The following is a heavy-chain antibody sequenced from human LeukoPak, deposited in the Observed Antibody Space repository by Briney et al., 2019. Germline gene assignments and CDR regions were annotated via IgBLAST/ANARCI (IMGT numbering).Heavy chain of an antibody. CDR1: RGSISGSIRSYY. CDR2: ISSSGST. V-gene: IGHV4-4*09. J-gene: IGHJ4*02. Sequence: PSETLSLTCTVSRGSISGSIRSYYWSWLRQPPGKGLEWIGYISSSGSTNDNPSLRSRVTISVGTSKNQFFLNLSSVSAADTAVYYCARIPLGYSGAYYFDYWGQGTLVTVSP. D-gene: IGHD5-12*01. CDR3: ARIPLGYSGAYYFDY.